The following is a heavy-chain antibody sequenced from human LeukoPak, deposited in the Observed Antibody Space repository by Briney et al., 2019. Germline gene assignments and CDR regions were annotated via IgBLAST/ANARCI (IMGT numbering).Heavy chain of an antibody. D-gene: IGHD3-10*01. CDR3: AKDFGFDRGPLDY. V-gene: IGHV3-30-3*01. J-gene: IGHJ4*02. CDR2: ISYDGSNK. CDR1: GFTFSSYA. Sequence: GGSLRLSCAASGFTFSSYAMHWVRQAPGKGLEWVAVISYDGSNKYYADSVKGRFTISRDNAKNSLYLQMNSLRAEDTALYYCAKDFGFDRGPLDYWGQGTLVTVSS.